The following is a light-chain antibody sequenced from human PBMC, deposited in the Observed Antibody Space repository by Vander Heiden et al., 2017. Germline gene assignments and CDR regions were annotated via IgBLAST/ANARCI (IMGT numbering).Light chain of an antibody. V-gene: IGKV1-6*01. CDR3: RQDDNYPWT. CDR2: AAS. J-gene: IGKJ1*01. Sequence: AIQMTQSPSSLSASVGDRVTITCRASQGIRNDVGWYQQKPGKAPKLLIYAASSLQSGVPSRFSGSGSGTDFTLTISSLHPEDFATYYCRQDDNYPWTFGQGTKMEIK. CDR1: QGIRND.